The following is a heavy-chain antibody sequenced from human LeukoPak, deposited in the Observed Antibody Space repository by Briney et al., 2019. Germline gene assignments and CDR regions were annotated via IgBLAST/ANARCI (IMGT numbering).Heavy chain of an antibody. CDR1: GGSISSYY. CDR3: ARSAYCGGDCNELFDY. D-gene: IGHD2-21*02. CDR2: IYYSGST. J-gene: IGHJ4*02. Sequence: SETLSLTCTVSGGSISSYYWGWIRQPPGKGLEWIGYIYYSGSTNYNPSLKSRVTISVDTSKNQFSLKLSSVTAADTAVYYCARSAYCGGDCNELFDYWGQGTLVTVSS. V-gene: IGHV4-59*01.